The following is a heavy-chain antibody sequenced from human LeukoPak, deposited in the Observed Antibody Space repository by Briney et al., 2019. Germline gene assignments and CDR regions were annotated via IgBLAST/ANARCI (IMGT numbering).Heavy chain of an antibody. CDR2: ISSSSSYI. CDR1: AFTFSSYS. Sequence: GGSLRLSCAASAFTFSSYSMNWVRQAPGKGLEWVSSISSSSSYIYYADSVKGRFTISRDNAKNSLYLQMNSLRAEDTAVYYCARDRDGYNRLDYWGQGTLVTVS. J-gene: IGHJ4*02. D-gene: IGHD5-24*01. CDR3: ARDRDGYNRLDY. V-gene: IGHV3-21*01.